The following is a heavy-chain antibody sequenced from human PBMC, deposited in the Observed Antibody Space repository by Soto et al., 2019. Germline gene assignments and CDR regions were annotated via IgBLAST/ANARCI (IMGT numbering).Heavy chain of an antibody. V-gene: IGHV1-69*13. CDR1: GGTFSSYA. CDR2: IIPIFGTA. D-gene: IGHD4-17*01. Sequence: SVKVSGKASGGTFSSYAISWVRQAPGQGLEWMGGIIPIFGTANYAQKFQGRVTITADESTSTAYMELSSLRSEDTAVYYCASWWGRNGSTVTTFSDYWGQGTLVTVSS. CDR3: ASWWGRNGSTVTTFSDY. J-gene: IGHJ4*02.